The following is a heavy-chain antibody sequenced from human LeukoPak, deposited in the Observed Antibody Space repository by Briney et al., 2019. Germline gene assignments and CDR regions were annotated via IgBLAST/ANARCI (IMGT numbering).Heavy chain of an antibody. Sequence: PGGSLRLSCAVSGFTFSTYAMTWVRQAPGKGLEWVSSISGSAGSTYYADSVKGRFTISRDNSKNTLDLQMNSLRAEDTAVYYCARNTKYSSGWYLDYWGQGTLVTVSS. CDR1: GFTFSTYA. CDR2: ISGSAGST. D-gene: IGHD6-19*01. V-gene: IGHV3-23*01. J-gene: IGHJ4*02. CDR3: ARNTKYSSGWYLDY.